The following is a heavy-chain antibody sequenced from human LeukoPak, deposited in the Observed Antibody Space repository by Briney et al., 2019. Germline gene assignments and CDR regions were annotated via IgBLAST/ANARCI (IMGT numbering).Heavy chain of an antibody. V-gene: IGHV4-34*01. Sequence: SETLSLTCAVDGGTFSGYYWSWIRQPPGKGLEWIGEINHSGSTNYNPSLKSRVTISVDTSKNQFSLKLSSVTAADTAVYYCARGPRITMVRGAIRVPLDVWGKGTTVTVSS. CDR1: GGTFSGYY. D-gene: IGHD3-10*01. CDR2: INHSGST. J-gene: IGHJ6*04. CDR3: ARGPRITMVRGAIRVPLDV.